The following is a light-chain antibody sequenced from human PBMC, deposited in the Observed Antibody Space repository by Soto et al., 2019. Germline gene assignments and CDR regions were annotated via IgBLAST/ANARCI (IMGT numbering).Light chain of an antibody. CDR3: CSYAGSSTVV. V-gene: IGLV2-23*01. J-gene: IGLJ2*01. CDR2: EGS. Sequence: QSVLTQPASVSGSPGQSITISCTGTSSDVGSYNLVSWYQQHPGKAPKLMIYEGSKRPSGVSNRFSGSNSGNTASLTISGLQAEDEVDYYCCSYAGSSTVVFGGGTKLTV. CDR1: SSDVGSYNL.